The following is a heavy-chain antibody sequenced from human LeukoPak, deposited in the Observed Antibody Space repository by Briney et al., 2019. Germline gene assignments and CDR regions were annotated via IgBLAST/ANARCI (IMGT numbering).Heavy chain of an antibody. V-gene: IGHV1-8*03. CDR3: ARLYSSSWSYYYYYYYMDV. D-gene: IGHD6-13*01. CDR2: INPNSGNT. Sequence: ASVKVSCKASGYTFTGYYMHWVRQAPGQGLEWMGWINPNSGNTGYAQKFQGRVTITRNTSISTAYMELSSLRSEDTAVYYCARLYSSSWSYYYYYYYMDVWGKGTTVTVSS. CDR1: GYTFTGYY. J-gene: IGHJ6*03.